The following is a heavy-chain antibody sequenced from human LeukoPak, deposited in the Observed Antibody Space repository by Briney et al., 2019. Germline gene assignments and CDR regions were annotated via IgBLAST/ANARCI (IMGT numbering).Heavy chain of an antibody. J-gene: IGHJ6*02. CDR1: GFSFSDFD. Sequence: GGSLRLSCATSGFSFSDFDMQWVRQAPGQGLEWVAFIRSDGSNTYYGDSVKGRFTISRDNSKKILHLQMNSLRPGDTALYYCAREGIQGRPMDVWGQGTTVTVSS. V-gene: IGHV3-30*02. CDR2: IRSDGSNT. CDR3: AREGIQGRPMDV. D-gene: IGHD6-6*01.